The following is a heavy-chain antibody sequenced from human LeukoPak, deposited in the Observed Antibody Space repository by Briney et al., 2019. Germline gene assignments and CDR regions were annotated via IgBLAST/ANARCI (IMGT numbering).Heavy chain of an antibody. Sequence: GGSLRLSCAASGFTFSGSAMHWVRQASGKGLEWVGRIRSKANSYATAYAASVKGRFTISRDDSKNTAYLQMNSLKTEDTAVYYCTRSLGYCSSTSCLDVWGKGTTVTVSS. CDR2: IRSKANSYAT. CDR1: GFTFSGSA. J-gene: IGHJ6*04. CDR3: TRSLGYCSSTSCLDV. V-gene: IGHV3-73*01. D-gene: IGHD2-2*01.